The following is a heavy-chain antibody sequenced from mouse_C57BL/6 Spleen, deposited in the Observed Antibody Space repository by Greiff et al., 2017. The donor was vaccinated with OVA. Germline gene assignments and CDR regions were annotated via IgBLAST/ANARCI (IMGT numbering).Heavy chain of an antibody. CDR1: GFTFTDYY. CDR3: ARSPYYRDFDY. Sequence: EVMLVESGGGLVQPGGSLSLSCAASGFTFTDYYMSWVRQPPGKALEWLGFIRNKANGYTTEYSASVKGRFTISRDNSQSILYLPMNALRAEDSATYYCARSPYYRDFDYWGQGTTLTVSS. CDR2: IRNKANGYTT. D-gene: IGHD2-12*01. J-gene: IGHJ2*01. V-gene: IGHV7-3*01.